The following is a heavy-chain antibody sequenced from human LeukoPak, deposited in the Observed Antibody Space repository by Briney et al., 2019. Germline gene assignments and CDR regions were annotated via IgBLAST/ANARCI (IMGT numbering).Heavy chain of an antibody. J-gene: IGHJ3*02. CDR1: GYSFTSYW. D-gene: IGHD2-2*01. CDR2: IYPGDSDT. Sequence: NRGESLKISCKGSGYSFTSYWIGWVRQMPGKGLEWMGIIYPGDSDTRYSPSFQGQVTISADKSISTAYLQWSSLKASDTAMYYCARPKLDCSSTSCSDDAFAIWGQGTMVTVSS. V-gene: IGHV5-51*01. CDR3: ARPKLDCSSTSCSDDAFAI.